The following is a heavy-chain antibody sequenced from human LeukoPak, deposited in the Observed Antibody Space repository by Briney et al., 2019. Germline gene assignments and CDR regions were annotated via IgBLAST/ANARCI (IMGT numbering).Heavy chain of an antibody. CDR1: GFTFSSYG. CDR2: IKQDGSEK. Sequence: GGSLRLSCAASGFTFSSYGMHWVRQAPGKGLEWVANIKQDGSEKYYVDSVKGRFTISRDNAKNSLYLQMNSLRAEDTAVYYCARRLQARIVSWYGMDVWGQGTTVTVSS. J-gene: IGHJ6*02. CDR3: ARRLQARIVSWYGMDV. V-gene: IGHV3-7*01. D-gene: IGHD5-24*01.